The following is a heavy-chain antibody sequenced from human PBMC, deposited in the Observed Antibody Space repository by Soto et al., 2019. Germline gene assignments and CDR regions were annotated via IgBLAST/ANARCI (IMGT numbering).Heavy chain of an antibody. CDR3: AGDPDSHYNDSHAYSYP. J-gene: IGHJ5*02. Sequence: QVQLVQSGAEVKKPGSSVKVSCKASGSTFSTYTITWVRQAPGQGLEWMGRIIPIIGIINYAQKFQGRVTITADKFQGTAYMELTRLRSDDTDVYYCAGDPDSHYNDSHAYSYPWGQGTLVTVSS. V-gene: IGHV1-69*08. CDR1: GSTFSTYT. D-gene: IGHD3-22*01. CDR2: IIPIIGII.